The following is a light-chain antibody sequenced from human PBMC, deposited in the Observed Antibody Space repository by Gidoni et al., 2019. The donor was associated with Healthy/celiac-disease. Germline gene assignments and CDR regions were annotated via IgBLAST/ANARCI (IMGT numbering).Light chain of an antibody. CDR1: QSLVHSDGNTY. V-gene: IGKV2-30*02. CDR3: MQGKHWPYT. J-gene: IGKJ2*01. CDR2: KVS. Sequence: DVVMTQSPRSLPVTLGQPASISCRSSQSLVHSDGNTYLNWFQQRPGQSPRRLIYKVSNRDSGVPDRVSGSGSGTDFTLKISRVEAEDVGVYYCMQGKHWPYTFGQGTKLEIK.